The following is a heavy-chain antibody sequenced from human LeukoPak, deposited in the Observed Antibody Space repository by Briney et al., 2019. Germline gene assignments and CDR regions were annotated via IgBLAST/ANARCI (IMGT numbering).Heavy chain of an antibody. Sequence: PGRSLRLSCAASGFTFSSYAMHWVRQAPGKGLEWVALMSYHGSSIQYADSVKGRFTISRDNSKNTLYLQMNSLRAEDTAVYYCARGSHRIEYSSSVAFDSWGQGTLVTVSS. V-gene: IGHV3-30*04. CDR1: GFTFSSYA. CDR3: ARGSHRIEYSSSVAFDS. J-gene: IGHJ5*01. CDR2: MSYHGSSI. D-gene: IGHD6-6*01.